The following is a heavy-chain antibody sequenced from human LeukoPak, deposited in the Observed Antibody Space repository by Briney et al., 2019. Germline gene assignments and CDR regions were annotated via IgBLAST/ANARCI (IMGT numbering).Heavy chain of an antibody. CDR2: IYPDDSDT. D-gene: IGHD5-18*01. CDR1: GYSFPNYW. CDR3: TRRNGYTYGSAKLYYFDY. J-gene: IGHJ4*02. V-gene: IGHV5-51*01. Sequence: GESLKVSCKGSGYSFPNYWIGWVRQMPGKGLEWMGIIYPDDSDTRYSPSFQGQVTISADKSISTAYLQWSSLKASDTAMYYCTRRNGYTYGSAKLYYFDYWGQGTLVTVSS.